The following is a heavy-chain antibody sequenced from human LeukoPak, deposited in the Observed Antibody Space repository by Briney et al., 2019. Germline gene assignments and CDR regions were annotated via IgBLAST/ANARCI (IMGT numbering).Heavy chain of an antibody. CDR3: AKPLVSDYYDSSGYWGY. J-gene: IGHJ4*02. V-gene: IGHV3-23*01. CDR2: ISGSGDST. CDR1: GFTFSSYA. Sequence: PGGSLRLSCAASGFTFSSYAMSGVRQATGKGLERVLAISGSGDSTYYSDSVKGRFTISRDNSKNTLYVQMNSLRAEDTAVYYCAKPLVSDYYDSSGYWGYRGQGTLVTVSS. D-gene: IGHD3-22*01.